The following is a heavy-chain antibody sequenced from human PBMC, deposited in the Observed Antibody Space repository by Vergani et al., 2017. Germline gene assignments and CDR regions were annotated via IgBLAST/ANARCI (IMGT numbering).Heavy chain of an antibody. CDR2: IYYSGST. Sequence: QLQLQESGPGLVKPSETLSLTCTVSGGSISSSSYYWGWIRQPPGKGLEWIGSIYYSGSTYYNPSLKSRVTISVDTSKNQFSLKLSSVTAADTAVYYCARNPTADCSSTSCGPWDNWFDPWGQGTLVTVSS. CDR3: ARNPTADCSSTSCGPWDNWFDP. J-gene: IGHJ5*02. V-gene: IGHV4-39*01. D-gene: IGHD2-2*01. CDR1: GGSISSSSYY.